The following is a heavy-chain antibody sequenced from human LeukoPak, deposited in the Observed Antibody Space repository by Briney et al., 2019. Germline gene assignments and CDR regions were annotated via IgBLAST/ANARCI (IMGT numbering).Heavy chain of an antibody. J-gene: IGHJ4*02. D-gene: IGHD1-14*01. Sequence: ASVKVSCKTSDYTFTSYGINWVRQAPGQGLEWMEWISAYNGNTNYAQKFQGRVTMTTDTSTSTAYMELRSLRSDDTAVYYCARHIGMGRFDYWGQGTLVTVSS. CDR3: ARHIGMGRFDY. CDR1: DYTFTSYG. CDR2: ISAYNGNT. V-gene: IGHV1-18*01.